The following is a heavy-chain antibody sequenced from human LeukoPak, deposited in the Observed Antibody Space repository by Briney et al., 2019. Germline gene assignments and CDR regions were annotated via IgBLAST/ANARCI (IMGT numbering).Heavy chain of an antibody. D-gene: IGHD3-9*01. CDR2: ISSSSTYI. Sequence: GGSLRLSCAASEFTFSTYSMNGVRQATGQGLDWVSSISSSSTYIYYADSVKGRFTISRDNAKNSLYLQMNSLRAEDTAVYYCAGSDTTGYSPREWDYWYFDLWGRGTLVTVSS. CDR3: AGSDTTGYSPREWDYWYFDL. J-gene: IGHJ2*01. V-gene: IGHV3-21*01. CDR1: EFTFSTYS.